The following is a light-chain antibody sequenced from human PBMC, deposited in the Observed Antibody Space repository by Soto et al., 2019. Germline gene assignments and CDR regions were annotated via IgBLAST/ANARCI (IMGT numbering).Light chain of an antibody. V-gene: IGLV1-36*01. CDR3: QSYDNSLNVV. Sequence: QSVLTQPPSVSEAPRQRVTISCSGSSSNIGNNAVNWYQQLPGKAPKLLVYYDDLLPSGVSDRFSGSKSGTSASLAISGLQSEDEAVYYCQSYDNSLNVVFGGGTKLTVL. J-gene: IGLJ3*02. CDR1: SSNIGNNA. CDR2: YDD.